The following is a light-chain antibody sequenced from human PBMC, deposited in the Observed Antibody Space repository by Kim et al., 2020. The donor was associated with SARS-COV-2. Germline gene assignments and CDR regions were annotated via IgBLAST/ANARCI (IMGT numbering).Light chain of an antibody. Sequence: ASLGDDGTIICRASREISIYVAWCQQKPGKVPKRLIYDAANLQSGVPSRFSGSGSGTEFTLTISSLQPADFATYYCLQHSICPPYTFGQGTKLEI. CDR1: REISIY. V-gene: IGKV1-17*03. CDR3: LQHSICPPYT. J-gene: IGKJ2*01. CDR2: DAA.